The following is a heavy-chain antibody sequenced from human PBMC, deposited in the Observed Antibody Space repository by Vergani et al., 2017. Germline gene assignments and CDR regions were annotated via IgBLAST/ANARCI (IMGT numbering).Heavy chain of an antibody. CDR2: ISAYSGNT. D-gene: IGHD3-16*02. V-gene: IGHV1-18*01. CDR1: GYTFTSYG. Sequence: QVQLVQSGAEVKKPGASVKVSCKASGYTFTSYGISWVRQAPGQGLEWMGWISAYSGNTNYAQKLQGRVTMTTDTSTSTAYMELRSLRSDDTAVYYCAREREGLRLGELSLRYYYYMDVWGKGTTVTVSS. J-gene: IGHJ6*03. CDR3: AREREGLRLGELSLRYYYYMDV.